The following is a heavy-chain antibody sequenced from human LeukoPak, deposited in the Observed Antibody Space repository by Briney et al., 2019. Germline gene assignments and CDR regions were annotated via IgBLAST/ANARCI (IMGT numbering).Heavy chain of an antibody. J-gene: IGHJ5*02. CDR1: GYTFTSYD. CDR2: MNPNSGNT. D-gene: IGHD3-3*01. V-gene: IGHV1-8*01. CDR3: ARVLGAYYDFWSGYSRPWFDP. Sequence: GASVKVSCKASGYTFTSYDINWVRQAPGQGLEWMGWMNPNSGNTGYAQKFQGRVTMTRNTSISTAYMELSSLRSEDTAVYYCARVLGAYYDFWSGYSRPWFDPWGQGTLVTVSS.